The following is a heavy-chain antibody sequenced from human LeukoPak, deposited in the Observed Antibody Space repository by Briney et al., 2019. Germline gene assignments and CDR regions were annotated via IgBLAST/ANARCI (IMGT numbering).Heavy chain of an antibody. V-gene: IGHV3-74*01. CDR1: GFTFSKYW. Sequence: SGGSLRLSCAASGFTFSKYWMLWVRQAPGKGLESXSRINTDGTVTTYADSVKGRFTVSRDNADNTMFLQMNSVRDEDTAVYYCATKQWLAPPPDSWGQGTPVTVSS. J-gene: IGHJ4*02. CDR3: ATKQWLAPPPDS. CDR2: INTDGTVT. D-gene: IGHD6-19*01.